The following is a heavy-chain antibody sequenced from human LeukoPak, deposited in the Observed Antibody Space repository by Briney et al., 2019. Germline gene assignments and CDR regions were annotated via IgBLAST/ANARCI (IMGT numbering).Heavy chain of an antibody. CDR1: GFTFSSYG. CDR2: IRYDGSNK. J-gene: IGHJ6*03. CDR3: AKDRTSAYDILTGYYNGYYYYMDV. D-gene: IGHD3-9*01. V-gene: IGHV3-30*02. Sequence: PGGSLRLSCAASGFTFSSYGMHWVRQAPGKGLEWVAFIRYDGSNKYYADSVKGRFTISRDNSKNTLYLQMNSLRAEDTAVYYCAKDRTSAYDILTGYYNGYYYYMDVWGKGTTVTISS.